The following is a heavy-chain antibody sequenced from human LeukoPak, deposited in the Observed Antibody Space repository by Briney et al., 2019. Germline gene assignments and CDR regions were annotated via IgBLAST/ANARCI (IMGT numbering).Heavy chain of an antibody. CDR2: ISGSGSST. V-gene: IGHV3-23*01. Sequence: GGSLRPSCAASGFTFNIYAMSWVRQRPGKGLEWVSAISGSGSSTYYADSVKGRFTISRDNSKNTLYLQMNSLRAEDMAIYYCAKAGAGSYLDYWGQGTLVTVSS. J-gene: IGHJ4*02. CDR1: GFTFNIYA. D-gene: IGHD2-8*02. CDR3: AKAGAGSYLDY.